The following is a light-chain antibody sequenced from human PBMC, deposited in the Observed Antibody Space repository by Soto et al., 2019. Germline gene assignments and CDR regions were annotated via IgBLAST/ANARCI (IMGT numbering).Light chain of an antibody. Sequence: QSALTQPPSASGSPGQSVTISCTGTGSDVGGYNYVSWYQQHPGKAPKLMIYDVSKRPSGVPDRFSGSKSGNTASLTVSGLQAEDEADYYCSSYAGSNNVVFGGGTKVTVL. CDR1: GSDVGGYNY. CDR3: SSYAGSNNVV. V-gene: IGLV2-8*01. J-gene: IGLJ2*01. CDR2: DVS.